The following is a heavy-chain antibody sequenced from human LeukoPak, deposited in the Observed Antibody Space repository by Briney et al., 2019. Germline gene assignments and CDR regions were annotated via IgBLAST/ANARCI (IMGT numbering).Heavy chain of an antibody. Sequence: GASVKVSCKASGGTFISYAISWVRQAPGQGLEWMGGIIPIFGTANYAQKFQGRVTITADESTSTAYMELSSLRSEDTAVYYCAAFGGGSYGSYYFDYWGQGTLVTVSS. CDR2: IIPIFGTA. V-gene: IGHV1-69*13. D-gene: IGHD1-26*01. CDR3: AAFGGGSYGSYYFDY. CDR1: GGTFISYA. J-gene: IGHJ4*02.